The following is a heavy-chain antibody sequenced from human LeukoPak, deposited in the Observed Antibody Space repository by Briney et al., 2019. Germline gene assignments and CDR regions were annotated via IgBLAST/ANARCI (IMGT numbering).Heavy chain of an antibody. J-gene: IGHJ4*02. CDR1: GYTFTNYA. CDR3: ARDPDYGDVDY. CDR2: IIPIFGTA. V-gene: IGHV1-69*13. D-gene: IGHD4-17*01. Sequence: EASVKVSCKASGYTFTNYAMNWVRQAPGQGLEWMGGIIPIFGTANYAQKFQGRVTITADESTSTAYMELSSLRSEDTAVYYCARDPDYGDVDYWGQGTLVTVSS.